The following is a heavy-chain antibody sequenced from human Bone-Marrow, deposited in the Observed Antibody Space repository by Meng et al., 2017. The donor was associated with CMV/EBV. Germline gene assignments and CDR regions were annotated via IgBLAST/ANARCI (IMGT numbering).Heavy chain of an antibody. Sequence: QEHLQTSGPGLVKPSPTLPPTCAISGDSVSSNSAAWNWIRQSPSRGLEWLGRTYYRSKWYNDYAVSVKSRITINPDTSKNQFSLQLNSVTPEDTAVYYCAREVWFGEFYNWFDPWGQGTLVTVSS. CDR3: AREVWFGEFYNWFDP. CDR1: GDSVSSNSAA. D-gene: IGHD3-10*01. V-gene: IGHV6-1*01. CDR2: TYYRSKWYN. J-gene: IGHJ5*02.